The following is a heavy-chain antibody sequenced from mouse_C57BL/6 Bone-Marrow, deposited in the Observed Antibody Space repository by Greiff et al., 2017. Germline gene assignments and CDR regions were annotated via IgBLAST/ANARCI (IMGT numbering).Heavy chain of an antibody. V-gene: IGHV1-76*01. J-gene: IGHJ3*01. CDR1: GYTFTSYW. CDR3: AIYYYGSTFAY. D-gene: IGHD1-1*01. Sequence: VQLQQSGAELVKPGASVKLSCKASGYTFTSYWMHWVKQRPGRGLEWIARIYPGSGNTYYNEKFKGKATLTAEKSSSTAYMQLSSLTSEDSAVYFCAIYYYGSTFAYWGQGTLVTVSA. CDR2: IYPGSGNT.